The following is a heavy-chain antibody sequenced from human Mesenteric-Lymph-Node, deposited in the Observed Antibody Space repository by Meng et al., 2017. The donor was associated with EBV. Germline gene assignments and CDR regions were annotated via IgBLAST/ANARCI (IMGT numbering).Heavy chain of an antibody. Sequence: QVQLQQWGAGLVKPSXXXXLTXXVXGGSFSGYYWGWIRQPPGKGLEWIGEINHSGTTNYNPSLKSRVTISIDTSQNQFSLKMTSVDDADTAVYYCARGYCTTTTCYALVFDPWGAGTLGTVPS. CDR1: GGSFSGYY. J-gene: IGHJ5*02. CDR2: INHSGTT. D-gene: IGHD2-2*01. V-gene: IGHV4-34*02. CDR3: ARGYCTTTTCYALVFDP.